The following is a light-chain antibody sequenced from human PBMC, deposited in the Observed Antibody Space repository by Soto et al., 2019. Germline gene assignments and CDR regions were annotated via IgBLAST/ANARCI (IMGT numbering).Light chain of an antibody. CDR2: AAS. CDR3: QQSYNSPQT. Sequence: DIQMTQSPSSLSASVGDEVTITCRASQTIMTYLNWYQLKQGKPPMLLIYAASSLQSGVPSRFSGSGSATDFTLTISSLQPEDFATYSCQQSYNSPQTFGRGTKVDIK. V-gene: IGKV1-39*01. J-gene: IGKJ1*01. CDR1: QTIMTY.